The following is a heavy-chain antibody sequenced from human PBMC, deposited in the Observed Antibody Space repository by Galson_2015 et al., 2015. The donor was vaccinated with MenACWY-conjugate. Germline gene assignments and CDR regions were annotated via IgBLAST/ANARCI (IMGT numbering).Heavy chain of an antibody. J-gene: IGHJ6*02. D-gene: IGHD2-21*02. CDR1: GDTFTNYY. V-gene: IGHV1-46*01. Sequence: SVKVSCKASGDTFTNYYIHWVRQAPGQGLDWLGIINPSDGSTTYAQKFQDGLSMTRDRSMTTVYMELSSLRSEDTAVYYCASDDRCYSVSEYRNYYYGLDVWGQGTPFTVSS. CDR3: ASDDRCYSVSEYRNYYYGLDV. CDR2: INPSDGST.